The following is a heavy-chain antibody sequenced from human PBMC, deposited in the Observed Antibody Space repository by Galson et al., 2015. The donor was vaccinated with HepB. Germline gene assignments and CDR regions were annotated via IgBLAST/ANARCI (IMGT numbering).Heavy chain of an antibody. V-gene: IGHV1-18*01. CDR2: ISAYNGNT. CDR3: ASSAVAGTPTKSGYYYYYGMDV. J-gene: IGHJ6*02. CDR1: GYTFTSYG. Sequence: SVKVSCKASGYTFTSYGISWVRQAPGQGLEWMGWISAYNGNTNYAQKLQGRVTMTTDTSTSTAYMELRSLRSDDTAVYYCASSAVAGTPTKSGYYYYYGMDVWGQGTTVTVSS. D-gene: IGHD6-19*01.